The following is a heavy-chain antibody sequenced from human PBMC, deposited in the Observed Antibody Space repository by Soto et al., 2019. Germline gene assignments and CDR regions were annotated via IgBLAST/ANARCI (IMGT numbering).Heavy chain of an antibody. CDR2: IIPMFGTP. CDR1: GGTFSKYA. J-gene: IGHJ6*02. CDR3: ARPLRDRNVYHGLDV. V-gene: IGHV1-69*13. Sequence: ASVKVSCKXSGGTFSKYAISWVRQAPGQGLEWLGGIIPMFGTPNYAQKFQGRVTISADESTTTAYLELSSLRSADTAVYFCARPLRDRNVYHGLDVWGQGTTVTVSS. D-gene: IGHD3-22*01.